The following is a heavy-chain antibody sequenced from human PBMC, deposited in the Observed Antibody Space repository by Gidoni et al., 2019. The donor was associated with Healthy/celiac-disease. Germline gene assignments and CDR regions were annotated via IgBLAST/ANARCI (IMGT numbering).Heavy chain of an antibody. Sequence: EVQLVESGGGLVQPGRSLRLSCAASGFTFDAYAMHWVRQAPGKGLEWVAGISWNSGSIGYADSVKGRFTISRDNAKNSLYLQMNSLRAEDTALYYCAKAGFWSGYAPRLGYYYGMDVWGQGTTVTVSS. V-gene: IGHV3-9*01. D-gene: IGHD3-3*01. J-gene: IGHJ6*02. CDR2: ISWNSGSI. CDR3: AKAGFWSGYAPRLGYYYGMDV. CDR1: GFTFDAYA.